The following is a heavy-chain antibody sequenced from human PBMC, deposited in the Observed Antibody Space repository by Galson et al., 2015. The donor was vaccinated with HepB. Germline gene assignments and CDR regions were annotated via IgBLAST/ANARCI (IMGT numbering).Heavy chain of an antibody. D-gene: IGHD6-19*01. V-gene: IGHV1-24*01. CDR2: FDPEDGET. Sequence: PVKVSCKVSGYTLTELSMHWVRQAPGKGLEWMGGFDPEDGETIYAQKFQGRVTMTEDTSTDTAYMELSSLRSEDTAVYYCATQSRSGRHYYGMDVWGQGTTVTVSS. CDR3: ATQSRSGRHYYGMDV. CDR1: GYTLTELS. J-gene: IGHJ6*02.